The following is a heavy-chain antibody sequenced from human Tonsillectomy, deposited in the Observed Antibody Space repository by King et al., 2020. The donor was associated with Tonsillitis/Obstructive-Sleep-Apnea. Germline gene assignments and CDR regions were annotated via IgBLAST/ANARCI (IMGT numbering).Heavy chain of an antibody. J-gene: IGHJ4*02. V-gene: IGHV4-39*01. Sequence: QLQESGPGLVKPSETLSLTCTVSGGSISSSNYYWGWIRQPPGKGLEWIGSIYYRGSTYYNPSLKSRVTISVDTSKNQFSLKLNSVTAADTAVYYCARVYSSSSDYWGQGVLVTVSS. CDR3: ARVYSSSSDY. CDR2: IYYRGST. D-gene: IGHD6-13*01. CDR1: GGSISSSNYY.